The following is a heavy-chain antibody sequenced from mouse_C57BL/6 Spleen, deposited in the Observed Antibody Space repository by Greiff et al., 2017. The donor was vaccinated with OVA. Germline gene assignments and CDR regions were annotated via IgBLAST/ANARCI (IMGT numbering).Heavy chain of an antibody. CDR3: VRLSAYYPAWFAY. D-gene: IGHD2-10*01. V-gene: IGHV10-1*01. CDR1: GFSFNTYA. J-gene: IGHJ3*01. CDR2: IRSKSNNYAT. Sequence: EVKLMESGGGLVQPKGSLKLSCAASGFSFNTYAMNWVRQAPGKGLEWVARIRSKSNNYATYYADSVKDRFTISRDDSESMLYLQMNNLKTEDTAMYYCVRLSAYYPAWFAYWGQGTLVTVSA.